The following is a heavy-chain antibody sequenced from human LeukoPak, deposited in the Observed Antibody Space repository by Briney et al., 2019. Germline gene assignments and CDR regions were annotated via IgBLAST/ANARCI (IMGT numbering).Heavy chain of an antibody. V-gene: IGHV3-11*04. CDR3: ARRYYYDFSGLDY. CDR1: GFTFSDYY. J-gene: IGHJ4*02. D-gene: IGHD3-22*01. CDR2: ISSSGRTI. Sequence: PGGSMRLSCVASGFTFSDYYMSWLRQAPGKGLEWVSYISSSGRTIYYADSLKGRFTISRDNAKNSLFLQMNSLRAEDTAVYYCARRYYYDFSGLDYWGQGTLVTVSS.